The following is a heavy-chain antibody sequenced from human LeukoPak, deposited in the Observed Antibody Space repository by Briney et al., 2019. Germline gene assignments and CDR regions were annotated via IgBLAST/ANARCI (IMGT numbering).Heavy chain of an antibody. D-gene: IGHD5-12*01. CDR1: GGSIISRSYY. J-gene: IGHJ4*02. Sequence: KPSETLSLTCTVSGGSIISRSYYWGWIRQPPGKGLEWIGSIYYSGSTYYNPSLKSRVTISVDTSKNQFSLKLSSVTAADTAVYYCARRIGGYSGYDRSEFDYWGQGTLVTVSS. CDR2: IYYSGST. V-gene: IGHV4-39*01. CDR3: ARRIGGYSGYDRSEFDY.